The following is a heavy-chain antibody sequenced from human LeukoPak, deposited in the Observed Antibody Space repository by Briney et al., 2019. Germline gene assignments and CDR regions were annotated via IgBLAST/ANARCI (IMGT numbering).Heavy chain of an antibody. CDR1: GGSFSDYY. V-gene: IGHV4-34*01. J-gene: IGHJ6*02. CDR2: INHSGST. D-gene: IGHD5-12*01. CDR3: ARGGHVDIVATIPFPMDV. Sequence: SETLSLTCAVYGGSFSDYYWSWIRQPPGKGLEWIGEINHSGSTNYNLSLKSRVTISVDTSKNQFSLNLSSVTAADTAVYYCARGGHVDIVATIPFPMDVWGQGTTVTVSS.